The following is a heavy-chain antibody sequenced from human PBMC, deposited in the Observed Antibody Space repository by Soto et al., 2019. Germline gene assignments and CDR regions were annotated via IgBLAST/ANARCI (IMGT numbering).Heavy chain of an antibody. CDR1: GYTFTSYG. V-gene: IGHV1-18*01. J-gene: IGHJ4*01. CDR2: ISAYNGNT. Sequence: ASVKVSCKASGYTFTSYGISWVRQAPGQGLEWMGWISAYNGNTNYAQKLQGRVTMTTDTSTSTAYMELRSLRSDDTAAYVVARVLGYCIRTSCHPKALGGSIDYWGQ. D-gene: IGHD2-2*01. CDR3: ARVLGYCIRTSCHPKALGGSIDY.